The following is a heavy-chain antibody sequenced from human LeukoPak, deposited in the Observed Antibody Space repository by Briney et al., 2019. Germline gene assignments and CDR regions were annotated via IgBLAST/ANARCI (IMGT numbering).Heavy chain of an antibody. J-gene: IGHJ6*02. V-gene: IGHV4-39*01. Sequence: SETLSLTCTVSGGSISSSSYCWGWIRQPPGKGLEWIGSIYYSGSTYYNPSLKSRVTISVDTSKNQFSLKLSSVTAADTAVYYCARPVLRYFDWLPNGMDVRGQGTTVTVSS. CDR1: GGSISSSSYC. D-gene: IGHD3-9*01. CDR2: IYYSGST. CDR3: ARPVLRYFDWLPNGMDV.